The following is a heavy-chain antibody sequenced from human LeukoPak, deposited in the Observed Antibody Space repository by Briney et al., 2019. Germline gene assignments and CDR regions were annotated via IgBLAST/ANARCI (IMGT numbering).Heavy chain of an antibody. CDR3: ARDLLAEYYYGSGSYPNWFDP. Sequence: SETLSLTCSVSGYYISSGYFWGWIRQPPGKGLEWIGSIYYSGTTYYNPSLKSRVTISVDTSKNQFSLKLSSVTAADTAVYYCARDLLAEYYYGSGSYPNWFDPWGQGTLVTVSS. D-gene: IGHD3-10*01. J-gene: IGHJ5*02. CDR2: IYYSGTT. V-gene: IGHV4-38-2*02. CDR1: GYYISSGYF.